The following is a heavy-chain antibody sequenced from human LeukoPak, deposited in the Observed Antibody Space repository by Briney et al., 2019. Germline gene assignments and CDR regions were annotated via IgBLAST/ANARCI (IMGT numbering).Heavy chain of an antibody. Sequence: GGSLRLSCAASGFTFRSYEMNWVRQAPGKGLDWVSYISSGSTIYDADSVKGRFTISRDNAKNSLYLQMNSLRAEDTAVYYCARESIAVAGAPFDYWGQGTLVTVSS. CDR1: GFTFRSYE. CDR3: ARESIAVAGAPFDY. CDR2: ISSGSTI. V-gene: IGHV3-48*03. D-gene: IGHD6-19*01. J-gene: IGHJ4*02.